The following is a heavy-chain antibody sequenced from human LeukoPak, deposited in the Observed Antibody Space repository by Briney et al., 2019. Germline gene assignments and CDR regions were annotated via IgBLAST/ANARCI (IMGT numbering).Heavy chain of an antibody. Sequence: KPGGSLRLSCEASGFLFSNYDMRWVRQAPGKGLEWVSYISASRRYINYADSVKGRFTISRDNAKNALYLQMNSLRAEDTGIYFCANTVAGWDHDSWGQGTLVTVSS. V-gene: IGHV3-21*06. D-gene: IGHD6-19*01. CDR3: ANTVAGWDHDS. CDR1: GFLFSNYD. CDR2: ISASRRYI. J-gene: IGHJ5*02.